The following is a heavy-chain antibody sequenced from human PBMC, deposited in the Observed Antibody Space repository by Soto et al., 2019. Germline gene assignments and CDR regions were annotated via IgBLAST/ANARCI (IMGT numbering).Heavy chain of an antibody. CDR3: ARGTYYYDSSGPFFDY. D-gene: IGHD3-22*01. J-gene: IGHJ4*02. V-gene: IGHV4-30-2*01. CDR2: IYHSGST. CDR1: GGSISSGGYS. Sequence: QLQLQESGSGLVKPSQTLSLTCAVSGGSISSGGYSWSWIRQPPGKGLEWIGYIYHSGSTYYNPSLKSRVTISVDRSKNQFSLKLSSVTAADTAVYYCARGTYYYDSSGPFFDYWGQGTLVTVSS.